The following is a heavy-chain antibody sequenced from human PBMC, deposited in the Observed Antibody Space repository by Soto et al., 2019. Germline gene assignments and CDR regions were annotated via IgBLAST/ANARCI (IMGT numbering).Heavy chain of an antibody. J-gene: IGHJ3*02. Sequence: QVQLVESGGGVVQPGRSLRLSCAASGFTFSSYGMHWVRQAPGKGLEWVAVIWYDGSNKYYADSVKGRFTISRDNSKNTLYLQMNSLRAEDTAVYYCARAGGFDYGDLVDAFDIWGQGTMVTVSS. CDR3: ARAGGFDYGDLVDAFDI. V-gene: IGHV3-33*01. CDR1: GFTFSSYG. CDR2: IWYDGSNK. D-gene: IGHD4-17*01.